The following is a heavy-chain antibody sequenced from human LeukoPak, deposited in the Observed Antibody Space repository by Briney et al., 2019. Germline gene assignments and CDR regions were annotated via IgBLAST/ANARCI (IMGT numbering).Heavy chain of an antibody. D-gene: IGHD5-18*01. Sequence: ASVKVSCKASGYTFTGYYMHWVRQAPGQGLEWMGRINPNSGGTNYAQKFQGRVTMTRDTSISTAYMELSRLRSDDTAVYYCAREYSYGAGQDYWDQGTLVTVSS. CDR3: AREYSYGAGQDY. CDR1: GYTFTGYY. J-gene: IGHJ4*02. CDR2: INPNSGGT. V-gene: IGHV1-2*06.